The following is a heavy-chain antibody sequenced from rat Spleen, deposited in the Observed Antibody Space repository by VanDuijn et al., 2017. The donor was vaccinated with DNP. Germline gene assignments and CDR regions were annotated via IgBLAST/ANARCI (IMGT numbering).Heavy chain of an antibody. CDR3: ATHPRGVPFDY. CDR2: ISYDGGRT. J-gene: IGHJ2*01. D-gene: IGHD1-4*01. CDR1: GFTFSNYA. V-gene: IGHV5-29*01. Sequence: EVQLVESGGGLVQPGRSLKLSCSASGFTFSNYAMAWVRQAPKKGLEWVATISYDGGRTYYRDSLKGRFTISRDNAKSTLYLQMDSLRSEDTATYYCATHPRGVPFDYWGQGVMVTVSS.